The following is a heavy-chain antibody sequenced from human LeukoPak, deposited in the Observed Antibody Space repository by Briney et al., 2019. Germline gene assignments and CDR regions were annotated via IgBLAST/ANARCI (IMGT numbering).Heavy chain of an antibody. CDR1: GGSISSSSYY. D-gene: IGHD3-22*01. CDR3: ARDSLSYYDSSGYYFEY. CDR2: IYYSGST. V-gene: IGHV4-39*07. J-gene: IGHJ4*02. Sequence: SETLSLTCTVSGGSISSSSYYWGWIRQPPGKGLEWIGSIYYSGSTYYNPSLKSRVTISVDTSKNQFSLKLSSVTAADTAVYYCARDSLSYYDSSGYYFEYWGQGTLVTVSS.